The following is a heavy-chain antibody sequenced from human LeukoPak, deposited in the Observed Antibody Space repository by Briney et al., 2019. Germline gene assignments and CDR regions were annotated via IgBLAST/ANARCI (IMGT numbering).Heavy chain of an antibody. J-gene: IGHJ6*03. V-gene: IGHV1-69*02. CDR2: IIPILGIA. CDR1: GGTFSSYT. Sequence: GSSVKVSCKASGGTFSSYTISWVRQAPGQRLEWMGRIIPILGIANYAQKFQGRVTITADKSTSTAYMELSSLRSEDTAVYYCASGYCSSTSCYLYYTDVWGKGTTVTVSS. CDR3: ASGYCSSTSCYLYYTDV. D-gene: IGHD2-2*03.